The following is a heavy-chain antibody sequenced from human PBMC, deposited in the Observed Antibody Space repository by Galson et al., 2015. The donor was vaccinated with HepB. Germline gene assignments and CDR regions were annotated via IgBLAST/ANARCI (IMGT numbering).Heavy chain of an antibody. CDR2: ISSSSSYT. CDR3: ARVGAGSGSSMSPFAPFDY. CDR1: GFTFSDYY. D-gene: IGHD3-10*01. V-gene: IGHV3-11*05. Sequence: SLRLSCAASGFTFSDYYMSWIRQAPGKGLEWVSYISSSSSYTNYADSVKGRFTISRDNAKNSLYLQMNSLRAEDTAVYYCARVGAGSGSSMSPFAPFDYWGQGTLVTVSS. J-gene: IGHJ4*02.